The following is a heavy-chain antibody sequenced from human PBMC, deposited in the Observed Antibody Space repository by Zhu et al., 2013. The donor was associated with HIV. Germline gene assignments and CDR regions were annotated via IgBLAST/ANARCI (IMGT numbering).Heavy chain of an antibody. J-gene: IGHJ6*03. Sequence: QVQLQQWGAGLLKPSETLSLTCAVYGGSFSGYYWSWIRQPPGKGLEWIGEINHSGSTNYNPSLKSRVTISVDTSKNQFSLKLSSVTAADTAVYYCARAPVSSVDYYYYMDVWGKGTTVTVSS. CDR3: ARAPVSSVDYYYYMDV. CDR2: INHSGST. CDR1: GGSFSGYY. D-gene: IGHD6-6*01. V-gene: IGHV4-34*01.